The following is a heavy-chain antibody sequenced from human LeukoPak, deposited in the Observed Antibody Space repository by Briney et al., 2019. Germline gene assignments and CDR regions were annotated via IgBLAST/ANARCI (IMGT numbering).Heavy chain of an antibody. CDR3: AKNGQSGFSFDP. J-gene: IGHJ5*02. V-gene: IGHV4-34*01. CDR2: GDDRGGT. D-gene: IGHD2-8*01. CDR1: GESLNGHY. Sequence: PSGTLSLTCAVYGESLNGHYWSWIRQPPGKGPEWIGKGDDRGGTKYNPSLKGRVAISADTSKNQFSLTLYSVTAADTAVYYCAKNGQSGFSFDPWGQGTLVTVSP.